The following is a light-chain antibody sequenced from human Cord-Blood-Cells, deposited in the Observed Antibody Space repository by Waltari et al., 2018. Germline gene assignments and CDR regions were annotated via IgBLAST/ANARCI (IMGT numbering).Light chain of an antibody. CDR1: QSISSY. CDR3: QQSYSTPPWT. V-gene: IGKV1-39*01. CDR2: AAS. Sequence: DIQMTQSPSSLSPSVGNRVTIPCRSSQSISSYLNWYQQKPGKAPKLLIYAASSLQSGVPSRFSGSGFGTDFTLTISSLQPEDFATYYCQQSYSTPPWTFGQGTKVEIK. J-gene: IGKJ1*01.